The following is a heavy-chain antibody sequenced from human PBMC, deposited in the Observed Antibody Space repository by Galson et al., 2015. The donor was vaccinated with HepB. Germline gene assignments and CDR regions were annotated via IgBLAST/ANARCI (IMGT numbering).Heavy chain of an antibody. D-gene: IGHD2-8*01. CDR3: ASHLMTDFDY. Sequence: SLRLSCAASGFTFSSYSMNWVRQAPGKGLEWVSSISSSSSYIYYADSVKGRFTISRDNAKNSLYLQMNSLRAEDTAVYYCASHLMTDFDYWGQGTLVTVSS. CDR2: ISSSSSYI. J-gene: IGHJ4*02. V-gene: IGHV3-21*01. CDR1: GFTFSSYS.